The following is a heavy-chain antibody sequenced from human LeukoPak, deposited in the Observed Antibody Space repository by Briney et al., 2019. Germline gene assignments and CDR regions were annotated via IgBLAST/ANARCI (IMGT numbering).Heavy chain of an antibody. V-gene: IGHV1-2*02. CDR3: ARDGRRIAARPGYYYGMDV. CDR1: GYTFTGYC. J-gene: IGHJ6*02. CDR2: INPNSGGT. Sequence: ASVKVSCKASGYTFTGYCMHWVRQAPGQGLEWMGWINPNSGGTNYAQKFQGRVTMTRDTSISTAYMELSRLRSDDTAVYYCARDGRRIAARPGYYYGMDVWGQGTTVTVSS. D-gene: IGHD6-6*01.